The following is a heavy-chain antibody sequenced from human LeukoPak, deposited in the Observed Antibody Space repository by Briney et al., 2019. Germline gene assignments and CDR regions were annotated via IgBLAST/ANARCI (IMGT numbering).Heavy chain of an antibody. Sequence: SETLSLTGTVSGGAISGYYWSWIRQPPGKGLEWIGYIYYTGSTNYNPSLKSRVTISLDTSKNQFSLKLSSVTAADTAVYYCARDRYFDCWGQGTLVTVSS. V-gene: IGHV4-59*01. J-gene: IGHJ4*02. CDR3: ARDRYFDC. CDR2: IYYTGST. CDR1: GGAISGYY.